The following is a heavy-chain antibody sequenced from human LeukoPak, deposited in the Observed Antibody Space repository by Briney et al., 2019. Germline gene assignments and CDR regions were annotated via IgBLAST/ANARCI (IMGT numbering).Heavy chain of an antibody. D-gene: IGHD6-25*01. J-gene: IGHJ4*02. Sequence: GGSLRLSCAASGFTFSNAWMSWVHQAPGKGLEWVGRIKSKTDGGTTDYAAPVKGRFTISRDDSKNTLYLQMNSLKTEDTAVYYCITGRIIAAPWFDYWGQGTLVTVSS. CDR3: ITGRIIAAPWFDY. CDR2: IKSKTDGGTT. CDR1: GFTFSNAW. V-gene: IGHV3-15*01.